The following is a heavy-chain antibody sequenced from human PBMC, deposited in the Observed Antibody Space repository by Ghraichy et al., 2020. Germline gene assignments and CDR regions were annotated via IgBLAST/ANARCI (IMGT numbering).Heavy chain of an antibody. CDR1: GGSICGYY. J-gene: IGHJ4*02. V-gene: IGHV4-34*01. D-gene: IGHD2-15*01. Sequence: SFSVDGGSICGYYWSLHRQSPGQGLEWSGEITYVGVTIYNPFLESRVTISLDTYDNQFYLGLTSLTAADTALYFCARGRYCGGGACYPRPSSFDYWGQGSPVTVSS. CDR2: ITYVGVT. CDR3: ARGRYCGGGACYPRPSSFDY.